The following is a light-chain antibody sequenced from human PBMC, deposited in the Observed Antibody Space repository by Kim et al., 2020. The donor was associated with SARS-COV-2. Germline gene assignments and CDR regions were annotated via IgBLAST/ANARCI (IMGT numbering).Light chain of an antibody. CDR1: SYNIGAGYD. V-gene: IGLV1-40*01. CDR2: GNS. CDR3: QSYDSSLSAPYV. J-gene: IGLJ1*01. Sequence: VTISCTGSSYNIGAGYDVHWYQQLPGTAPKLLIYGNSNRPSGVPDRFSGSKSGTSASLAITGLQAEDEADYYCQSYDSSLSAPYVFGTGTKVTVL.